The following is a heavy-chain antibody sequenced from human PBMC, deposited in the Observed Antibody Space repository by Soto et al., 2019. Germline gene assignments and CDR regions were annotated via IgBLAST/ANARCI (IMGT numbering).Heavy chain of an antibody. CDR1: GGSFSGYY. CDR3: ERLGGEPQWLVAFDY. Sequence: PSETLSLTCAVYGGSFSGYYWSWIRQPPGKGLEWIGEINHSGSTNYNPSLKSRVTISVETSKNQLSLKLSSVTAADTAVYYCERLGGEPQWLVAFDYRGQGNMVAVSS. J-gene: IGHJ4*02. CDR2: INHSGST. D-gene: IGHD6-19*01. V-gene: IGHV4-34*01.